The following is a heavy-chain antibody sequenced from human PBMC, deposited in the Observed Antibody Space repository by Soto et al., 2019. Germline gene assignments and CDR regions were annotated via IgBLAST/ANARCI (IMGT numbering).Heavy chain of an antibody. D-gene: IGHD2-2*01. CDR3: ARDSGPQDIVVVPAAKDRGDYYYYYGMDV. CDR1: GGSISSYY. CDR2: IYYSGST. V-gene: IGHV4-59*01. Sequence: SETLSLTCTVSGGSISSYYWSWIRQPPGKGLEWIGYIYYSGSTNYNPSLKSRVTISVDTSKNQFSLKLSSVTAADTAVYYCARDSGPQDIVVVPAAKDRGDYYYYYGMDVWGQGTTVTVSS. J-gene: IGHJ6*02.